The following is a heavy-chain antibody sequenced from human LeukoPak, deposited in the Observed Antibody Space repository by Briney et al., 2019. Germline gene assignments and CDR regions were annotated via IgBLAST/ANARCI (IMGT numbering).Heavy chain of an antibody. CDR1: GGSISSYY. CDR3: ARVPGGKIYHFDY. Sequence: SETLSLTCTVSGGSISSYYWSWIRQPPGKGLEWIGYIYYSGSTNYNPSLKSRVTISVDTSKNQFSLKLSSVTAADTAVYYCARVPGGKIYHFDYWGQGTLVTVSS. CDR2: IYYSGST. J-gene: IGHJ4*02. D-gene: IGHD3-10*01. V-gene: IGHV4-59*01.